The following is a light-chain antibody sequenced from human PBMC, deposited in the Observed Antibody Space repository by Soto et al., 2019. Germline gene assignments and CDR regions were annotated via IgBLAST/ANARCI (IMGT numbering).Light chain of an antibody. CDR1: QTISSW. CDR3: QHYNSYSEA. V-gene: IGKV1-5*03. Sequence: DIQMTQSPSTLSGSVGDRVTINCRASQTISSWLAWYQQKPGKAPKLLIYKASTLKSGVPSRFSGSGSGTDFTLTISSLQPDDFATYYGQHYNSYSEAFVEGTKMK. J-gene: IGKJ1*01. CDR2: KAS.